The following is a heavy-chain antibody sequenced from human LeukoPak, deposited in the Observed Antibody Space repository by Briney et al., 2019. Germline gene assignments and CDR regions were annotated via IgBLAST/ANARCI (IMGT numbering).Heavy chain of an antibody. J-gene: IGHJ4*02. CDR2: ISTRGST. D-gene: IGHD3-22*01. Sequence: SETLSLTRPVSGCFISSHYWMWVRQPAATGLPSMAHISTRGSTNYNPSLKSRVTMSVDTSKNQFSLKLSSVTAADTAVYYCARVRYSDSSVLTRKRSYYFDYWGQGTLVTVSS. CDR1: GCFISSHY. V-gene: IGHV4-4*07. CDR3: ARVRYSDSSVLTRKRSYYFDY.